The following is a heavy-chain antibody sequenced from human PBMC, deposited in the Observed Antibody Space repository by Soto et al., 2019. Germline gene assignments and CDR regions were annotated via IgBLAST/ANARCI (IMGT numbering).Heavy chain of an antibody. J-gene: IGHJ1*01. CDR3: ARVGLAGTTAVMVAHL. D-gene: IGHD4-17*01. Sequence: EVHLVESGGGFVQPGGSLRLSCAASGFTFSTYSMNWVRKAPGKGLEWFSYISSTSSTIYYPDSVKGRFTISRDNANNSLYLNINSVRDEETAVYYCARVGLAGTTAVMVAHLWGLATRVSVSS. V-gene: IGHV3-48*02. CDR2: ISSTSSTI. CDR1: GFTFSTYS.